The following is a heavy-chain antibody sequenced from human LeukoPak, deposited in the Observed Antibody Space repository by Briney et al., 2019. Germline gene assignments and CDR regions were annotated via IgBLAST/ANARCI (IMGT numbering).Heavy chain of an antibody. CDR1: GFTFGDHA. Sequence: GGSLRLSCVASGFTFGDHAMHWVRQAPGKGLEWVSGIGWNSGSVGYADSVKGRFTISRDNAKDTLYLQMSSLRDEDTAVYYCVSDLCGGDDQWGRGTLVTVSS. D-gene: IGHD3-3*01. V-gene: IGHV3-9*01. J-gene: IGHJ5*02. CDR3: VSDLCGGDDQ. CDR2: IGWNSGSV.